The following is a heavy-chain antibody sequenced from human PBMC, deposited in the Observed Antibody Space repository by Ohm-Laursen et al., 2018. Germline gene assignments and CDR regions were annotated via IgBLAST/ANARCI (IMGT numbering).Heavy chain of an antibody. J-gene: IGHJ3*02. V-gene: IGHV3-15*01. CDR2: IKRKADGETT. CDR3: ATGLPADDAFNI. Sequence: SLRLSCAASGFTFSNAWMSWVRPAPGKGLAWVGRIKRKADGETTDYAAPVKDRLTISRDDSKTTLYLQMNSLKTEDTAVYYCATGLPADDAFNIRGQGTMVTVSS. CDR1: GFTFSNAW.